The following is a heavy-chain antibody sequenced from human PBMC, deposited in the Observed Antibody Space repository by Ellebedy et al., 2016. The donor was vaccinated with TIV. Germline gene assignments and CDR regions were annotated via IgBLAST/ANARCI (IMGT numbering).Heavy chain of an antibody. CDR1: GFTFRSYG. V-gene: IGHV3-30*18. CDR3: AKDLRIALIEDACDI. CDR2: ISYDGSNK. D-gene: IGHD3-22*01. Sequence: GESLKISCEASGFTFRSYGMHSVRQAPGKGLEWVAVISYDGSNKYYGDSVKGRFTISRDNSKNTLYLQMDSLRAEDTAVYYCAKDLRIALIEDACDIWGQGTMATVSS. J-gene: IGHJ3*02.